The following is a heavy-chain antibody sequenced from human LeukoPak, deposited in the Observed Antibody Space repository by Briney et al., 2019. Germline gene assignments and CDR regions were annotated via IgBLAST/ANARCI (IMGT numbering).Heavy chain of an antibody. Sequence: GGSLRLSCAASRLTFTNCAMSWVRQAPGKGLEWVSAISASGGSTYYADSVKGRFSISRDNSKNTVYLQMNSLRVEDTAVYYCAKDALSAVTTFDYWGQGTLVTVSS. CDR3: AKDALSAVTTFDY. CDR1: RLTFTNCA. CDR2: ISASGGST. D-gene: IGHD4-17*01. J-gene: IGHJ4*02. V-gene: IGHV3-23*01.